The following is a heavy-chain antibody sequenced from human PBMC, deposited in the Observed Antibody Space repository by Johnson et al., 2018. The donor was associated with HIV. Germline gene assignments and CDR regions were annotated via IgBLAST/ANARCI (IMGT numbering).Heavy chain of an antibody. Sequence: QVQLVESGGGVVQPRRSLRLSCVASGLSFNSYVMHWVRQAPGKGLQWVAVISYDGTKIHYTDSVKGRCPIARDNSKNTFYLQLNSLRAEDTAVYFCARGGPLTMVQDALDTWGQGTMVIVSA. CDR3: ARGGPLTMVQDALDT. V-gene: IGHV3-30*04. D-gene: IGHD3-10*01. CDR2: ISYDGTKI. J-gene: IGHJ3*02. CDR1: GLSFNSYV.